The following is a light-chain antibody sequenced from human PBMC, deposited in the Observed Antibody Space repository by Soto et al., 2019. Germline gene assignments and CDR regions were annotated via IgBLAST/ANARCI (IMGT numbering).Light chain of an antibody. CDR2: DAS. CDR3: QQYNNYPRT. Sequence: DIQMTQSPSTLSASVGDSVTITCRASQNIRNWLAWYQQKPGKAPKFLIYDASTLESGVPSRFSGSGSGTEFTLTISSLQPDDFATYYCQQYNNYPRTFGQGTKVDIK. CDR1: QNIRNW. J-gene: IGKJ1*01. V-gene: IGKV1-5*01.